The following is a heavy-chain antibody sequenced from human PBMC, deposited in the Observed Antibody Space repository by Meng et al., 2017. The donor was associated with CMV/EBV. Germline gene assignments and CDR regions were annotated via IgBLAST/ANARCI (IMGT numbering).Heavy chain of an antibody. J-gene: IGHJ4*02. CDR3: VRDHNWGPDY. CDR1: GYNFTEYY. Sequence: VQRGQCGGEVKKPWASGKVYCKASGYNFTEYYMHWVRQAPGQGLEWMGWIYPNSGGTHYAQKFQDRVTMTRDTSISTVYMELSRLTSDDTAVYYCVRDHNWGPDYWGQGTLVTVSS. CDR2: IYPNSGGT. D-gene: IGHD1-1*01. V-gene: IGHV1-2*02.